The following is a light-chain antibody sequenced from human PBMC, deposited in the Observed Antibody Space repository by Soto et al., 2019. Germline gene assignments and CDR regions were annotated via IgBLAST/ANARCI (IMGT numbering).Light chain of an antibody. Sequence: IIYTRKTKDVGSYNRVSWYQQPPGTAPKLMIYEVSNRPSGVPDRFSGSKSGNTASLTISGLQAEDEADYYCSSYTRSSTYVFGTGTKVTVL. J-gene: IGLJ1*01. CDR1: TKDVGSYNR. CDR2: EVS. V-gene: IGLV2-18*02. CDR3: SSYTRSSTYV.